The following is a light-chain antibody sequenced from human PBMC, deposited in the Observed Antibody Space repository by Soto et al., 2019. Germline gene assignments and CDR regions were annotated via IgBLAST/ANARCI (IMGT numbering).Light chain of an antibody. CDR1: QSVRDD. CDR2: GVS. J-gene: IGKJ3*01. V-gene: IGKV3-20*01. CDR3: QQYGRSPPYT. Sequence: EIVLTQSPATLSVSPGERATLSCRADQSVRDDLAWYQQKPGQAPRLLFYGVSTRATGIPVRFSGSGSGTDFTLTISRLEPEDFAVYYCQQYGRSPPYTFGPGTKVDIK.